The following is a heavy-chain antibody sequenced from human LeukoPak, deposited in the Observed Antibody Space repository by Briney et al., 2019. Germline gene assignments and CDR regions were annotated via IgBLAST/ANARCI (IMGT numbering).Heavy chain of an antibody. CDR1: GFTVSSNY. CDR2: IFGGGST. V-gene: IGHV3-53*01. D-gene: IGHD4-23*01. Sequence: PGGSLRLSCAASGFTVSSNYMSWVRQAPGKGLEWVSVIFGGGSTYYADSVKGRFTIPRDNSKNTLYLQMNSLRAEDTAVYYCARVAAGYSVNYFDYWGQGTLVTVSS. J-gene: IGHJ4*02. CDR3: ARVAAGYSVNYFDY.